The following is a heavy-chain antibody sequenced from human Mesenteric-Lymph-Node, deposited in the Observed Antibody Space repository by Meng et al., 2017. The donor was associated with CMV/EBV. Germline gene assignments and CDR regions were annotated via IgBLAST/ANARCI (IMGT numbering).Heavy chain of an antibody. Sequence: LRPSCTVPGGSINSGASYWTWIRQHPGKGLEWIGHIYNSGSSYNPSLKSRVTISVDTSKNQFSLKLSSVTAADTAVYYCARFSQELIDYYYGMDVWGQGTTVTVSS. D-gene: IGHD1-7*01. CDR1: GGSINSGASY. J-gene: IGHJ6*02. CDR2: IYNSGSS. CDR3: ARFSQELIDYYYGMDV. V-gene: IGHV4-30-4*08.